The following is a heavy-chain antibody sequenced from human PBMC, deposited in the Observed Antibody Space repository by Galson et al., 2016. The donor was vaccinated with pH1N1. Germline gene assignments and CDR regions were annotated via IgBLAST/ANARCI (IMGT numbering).Heavy chain of an antibody. Sequence: QSGAEVTKPGKSLKISCKGSGYSFTNYWIGWVRQMPGKGLEWMGIIHPSDSDTRYSPSFQGQVTISADKSISTAYLQWSSLKASDTAIYYCARGSGSPDSYYYYGMDVWGQGTTVTVSS. D-gene: IGHD3-10*01. J-gene: IGHJ6*02. CDR1: GYSFTNYW. V-gene: IGHV5-51*01. CDR3: ARGSGSPDSYYYYGMDV. CDR2: IHPSDSDT.